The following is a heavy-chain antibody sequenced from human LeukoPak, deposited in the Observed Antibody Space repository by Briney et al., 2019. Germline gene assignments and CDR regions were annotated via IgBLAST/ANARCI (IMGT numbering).Heavy chain of an antibody. D-gene: IGHD3-9*01. Sequence: SVKVSCTASGGTFSSYAISWVRQAPGQGLEWMGGIIPIFGTANYAQKFQGRVTITADESTSTAYMELSSLRSEDTAVYYCASLYYDILTGYSIYYFDYWGQGTLVTVSS. CDR2: IIPIFGTA. CDR3: ASLYYDILTGYSIYYFDY. J-gene: IGHJ4*02. V-gene: IGHV1-69*01. CDR1: GGTFSSYA.